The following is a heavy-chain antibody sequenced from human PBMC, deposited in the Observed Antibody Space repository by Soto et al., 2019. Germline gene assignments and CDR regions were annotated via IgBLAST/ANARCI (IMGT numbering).Heavy chain of an antibody. V-gene: IGHV1-18*01. D-gene: IGHD2-21*01. Sequence: GPSVKVYCKASGYTFTSYGISWVRQAPGQGLEWMGWISAYNGNTNYAQKLQGRVTMTTDTSTSTAYMELRSLRSDDTAVYYCARPLLRDGMCDAFDIWGQGTMVTVSS. CDR3: ARPLLRDGMCDAFDI. J-gene: IGHJ3*02. CDR1: GYTFTSYG. CDR2: ISAYNGNT.